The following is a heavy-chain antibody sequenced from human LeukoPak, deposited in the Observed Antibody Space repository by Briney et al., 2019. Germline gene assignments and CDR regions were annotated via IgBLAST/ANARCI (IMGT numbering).Heavy chain of an antibody. Sequence: GGSLRLSCAASGFTFSSYAMHWVRQAPGKGLEWVAVISYDGSNEYYADSVKGRFTISRDNSKNTLYLQMNSLRAEDTAVYYCARGSQWLTPYYFDYWGQGTLVTVSS. CDR1: GFTFSSYA. J-gene: IGHJ4*02. CDR2: ISYDGSNE. V-gene: IGHV3-30-3*01. CDR3: ARGSQWLTPYYFDY. D-gene: IGHD6-19*01.